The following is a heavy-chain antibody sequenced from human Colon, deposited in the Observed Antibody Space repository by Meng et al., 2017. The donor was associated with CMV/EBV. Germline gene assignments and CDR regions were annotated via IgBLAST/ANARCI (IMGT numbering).Heavy chain of an antibody. D-gene: IGHD1-1*01. Sequence: ASVKVSCKTSGYSFTDYYIHWVRQAPGQGLEWMGWINPNSGGTARARKFQARVTLTRDTSTNTAYMELRSLRSDDTALYYCARERTTTTQSAFAIWGQGTKVTVSS. CDR1: GYSFTDYY. J-gene: IGHJ3*02. CDR2: INPNSGGT. CDR3: ARERTTTTQSAFAI. V-gene: IGHV1-2*02.